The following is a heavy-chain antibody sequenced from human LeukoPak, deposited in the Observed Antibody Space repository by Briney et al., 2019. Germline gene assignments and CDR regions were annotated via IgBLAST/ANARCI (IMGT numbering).Heavy chain of an antibody. D-gene: IGHD3-10*01. CDR2: IWSDGSNK. V-gene: IGHV3-33*01. CDR3: ARELFSSGSCPDG. Sequence: GGSLRLSCSASGFTFSYYAIHWVRQAPGKGLEWVALIWSDGSNKYYADSVKGRITISRDNSKNTVCLQMNSLRAEDTAVYYCARELFSSGSCPDGWGQGTLVTVSS. J-gene: IGHJ4*02. CDR1: GFTFSYYA.